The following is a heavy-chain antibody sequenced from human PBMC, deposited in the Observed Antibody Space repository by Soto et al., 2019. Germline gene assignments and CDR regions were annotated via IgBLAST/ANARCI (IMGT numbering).Heavy chain of an antibody. V-gene: IGHV5-51*01. CDR3: AGGGVRGVITRTRDYYGMDV. D-gene: IGHD3-10*01. J-gene: IGHJ6*02. CDR1: GYSFTSYW. Sequence: KVSCKGSGYSFTSYWIGWVRQMPGKGLEWMGIIYPGDSDTRYSPSFQGQVTISADKSISTAYLQWSSLKASDTAMYYCAGGGVRGVITRTRDYYGMDVWGQGTTVTV. CDR2: IYPGDSDT.